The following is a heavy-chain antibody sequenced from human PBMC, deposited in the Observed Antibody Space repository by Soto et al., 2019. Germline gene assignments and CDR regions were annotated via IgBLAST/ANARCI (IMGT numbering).Heavy chain of an antibody. CDR3: ARDARPNVVVAATRCDR. D-gene: IGHD2-15*01. CDR2: ISYDGSNK. V-gene: IGHV3-30-3*01. Sequence: GLEWVAVISYDGSNKYYADSVKGRFTISRDNSKNTLYLQMNSLRAEDTAVYYCARDARPNVVVAATRCDRWGQGTLVTVSS. J-gene: IGHJ5*02.